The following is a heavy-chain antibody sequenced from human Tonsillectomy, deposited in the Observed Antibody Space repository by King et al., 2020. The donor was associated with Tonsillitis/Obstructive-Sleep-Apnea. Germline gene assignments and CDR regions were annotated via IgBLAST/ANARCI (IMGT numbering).Heavy chain of an antibody. V-gene: IGHV4-38-2*02. J-gene: IGHJ2*01. Sequence: VQLQESGPGLVKPSETLSLTCTVSGYSISSGYYWGWIRQPPGKGLEWIGSIYHSGSTYYNPSLKSRVTISVDTSKNQFSLKLSSVTAADTAVYYCASVXXKXYFDLXGXGTLXT. CDR2: IYHSGST. CDR3: ASVXXKXYFDL. CDR1: GYSISSGYY.